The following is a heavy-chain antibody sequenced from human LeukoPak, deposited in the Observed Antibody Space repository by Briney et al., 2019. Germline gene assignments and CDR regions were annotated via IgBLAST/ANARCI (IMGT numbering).Heavy chain of an antibody. CDR1: GGSISSSSYY. D-gene: IGHD2-15*01. Sequence: SETLSLTCTVSGGSISSSSYYWGWIRQPPGKGLEWIGSIYYSGSTYYNPSLKSRVTISVDTSKNQSSLKLSSVTAADTAVYYCARDADIGYCSGGSCPLDYWGQGTLVTVSS. CDR2: IYYSGST. J-gene: IGHJ4*02. CDR3: ARDADIGYCSGGSCPLDY. V-gene: IGHV4-39*02.